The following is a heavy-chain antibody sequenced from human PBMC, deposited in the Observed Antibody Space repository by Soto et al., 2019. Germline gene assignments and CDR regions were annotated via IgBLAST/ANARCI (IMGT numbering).Heavy chain of an antibody. J-gene: IGHJ6*02. V-gene: IGHV4-59*01. D-gene: IGHD3-10*01. CDR2: IYYSGET. Sequence: QVQLQESGPGLVKPSETLSLTCTVSGDSISRYYWSWIRLSPGKGLEWIGYIYYSGETNYNPSVTSRVTISVDRTKNQSCLKLSSVTAADTAVYYCARDQGGEFLKGSGMDVWGQGTTVTVSS. CDR3: ARDQGGEFLKGSGMDV. CDR1: GDSISRYY.